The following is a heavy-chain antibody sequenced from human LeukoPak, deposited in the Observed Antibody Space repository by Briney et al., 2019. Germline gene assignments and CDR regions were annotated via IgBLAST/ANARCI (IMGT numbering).Heavy chain of an antibody. D-gene: IGHD2-15*01. Sequence: SETLSLTCTVSGGSISSYYWSWIRQPAGKGLEWIGRIYTSGSTNYNPSLKSRVTMSVDTSKNQFSLKLSSVTAADTAVYYCASSVVVVAATPYDYWGQGTLVTVSS. CDR1: GGSISSYY. V-gene: IGHV4-4*07. J-gene: IGHJ4*02. CDR2: IYTSGST. CDR3: ASSVVVVAATPYDY.